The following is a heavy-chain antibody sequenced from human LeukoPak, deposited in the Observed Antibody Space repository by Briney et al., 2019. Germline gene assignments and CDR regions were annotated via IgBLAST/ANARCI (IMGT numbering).Heavy chain of an antibody. D-gene: IGHD6-19*01. CDR1: GFTFSSYS. J-gene: IGHJ4*02. CDR3: ASPGGSISVAGLDF. CDR2: ITSSSSNI. Sequence: GGSLRLSCAASGFTFSSYSMNWVRQAPGKGLEWVSFITSSSSNIYYADSVKGRFTISRDNAKNSLYLQMNSLRAEDTAVYYCASPGGSISVAGLDFWGQGTLVTVSS. V-gene: IGHV3-21*01.